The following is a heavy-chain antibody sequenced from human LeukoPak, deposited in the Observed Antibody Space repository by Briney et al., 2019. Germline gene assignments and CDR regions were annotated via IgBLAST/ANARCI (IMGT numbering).Heavy chain of an antibody. Sequence: PSETLSLTCTVSGGSISSYYWSWIRQPAGKGLEWIGRIYTSGSTNYNPSLKSRVTMSVDTSKNQFSLKLSSVTAADTAVYYCARVADATYCGGDCLPFDYWGQGTLVTVSS. D-gene: IGHD2-21*02. CDR1: GGSISSYY. V-gene: IGHV4-4*07. CDR3: ARVADATYCGGDCLPFDY. J-gene: IGHJ4*02. CDR2: IYTSGST.